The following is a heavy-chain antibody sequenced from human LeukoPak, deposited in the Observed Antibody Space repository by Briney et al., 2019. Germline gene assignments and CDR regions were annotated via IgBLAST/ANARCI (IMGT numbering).Heavy chain of an antibody. Sequence: GASVKVSCKASGYTFTSYGTSWVRQAAGQGLEWMGWISAYNGNKNYAQNFQGRVTMTTETSTTTAYMELTSLRSDDTAVYFCARISGRYGSGSYTDYWGQGTLVTVSP. D-gene: IGHD3-10*01. CDR1: GYTFTSYG. V-gene: IGHV1-18*01. CDR3: ARISGRYGSGSYTDY. CDR2: ISAYNGNK. J-gene: IGHJ4*02.